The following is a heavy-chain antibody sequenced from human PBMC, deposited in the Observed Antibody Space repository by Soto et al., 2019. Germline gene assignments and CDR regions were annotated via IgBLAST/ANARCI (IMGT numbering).Heavy chain of an antibody. CDR1: GFSGFTFNTYA. CDR3: AKDQVEYCSSSACFGAFAC. Sequence: PGGSLRLSCAGSGFSGFTFNTYAMSWVRQAPGKGLEWVSVISGSSATIYYADSVKGRFSISRDNSKNTVYLQMNNLRPDDTAVYYCAKDQVEYCSSSACFGAFACWGQGIRVTVSS. D-gene: IGHD2-2*01. CDR2: ISGSSATI. V-gene: IGHV3-23*01. J-gene: IGHJ4*02.